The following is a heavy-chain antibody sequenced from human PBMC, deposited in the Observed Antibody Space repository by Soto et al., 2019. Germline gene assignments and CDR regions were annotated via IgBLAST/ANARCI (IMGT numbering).Heavy chain of an antibody. V-gene: IGHV4-59*12. J-gene: IGHJ6*02. CDR3: ARAPPGPAPRWGV. Sequence: PSETLSLTCTVSGGSISSYYWSWIRQPPGKGLEWIGYIYYSGSTNYNPSLKSRVTISVDTSQNQFSLQLTSVTAADTAVYYCARAPPGPAPRWGVWGHGTTVTVSS. D-gene: IGHD3-16*01. CDR1: GGSISSYY. CDR2: IYYSGST.